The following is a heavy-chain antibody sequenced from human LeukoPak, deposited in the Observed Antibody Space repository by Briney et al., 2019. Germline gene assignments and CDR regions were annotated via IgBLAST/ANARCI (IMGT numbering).Heavy chain of an antibody. CDR2: ISYTGTYI. D-gene: IGHD6-13*01. V-gene: IGHV3-21*04. J-gene: IGHJ4*02. CDR1: AFSLSAYN. CDR3: ASSPPGIAAAGYFDY. Sequence: GGSLRLSCAASAFSLSAYNMNWVRQAPGKGLEWVSSISYTGTYIYYADSVKGRFTISRDNAQNSLYLQMNSLRAEDTAVYYCASSPPGIAAAGYFDYWGQGTLVTVSS.